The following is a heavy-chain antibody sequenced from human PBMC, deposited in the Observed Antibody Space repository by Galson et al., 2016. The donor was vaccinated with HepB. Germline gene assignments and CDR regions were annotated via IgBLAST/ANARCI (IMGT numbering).Heavy chain of an antibody. CDR1: GFTFSTYA. V-gene: IGHV3-23*01. J-gene: IGHJ4*02. D-gene: IGHD1-26*01. CDR2: LSARGSTK. Sequence: SLRLSCAASGFTFSTYALTWVRQAPGKGLEWVSGLSARGSTKFYAASVEGRFTISRDNSKNTLFLEMNSLRVDDTAVYFCAKVRGVIAGGSALDYWGQGTLVTVSS. CDR3: AKVRGVIAGGSALDY.